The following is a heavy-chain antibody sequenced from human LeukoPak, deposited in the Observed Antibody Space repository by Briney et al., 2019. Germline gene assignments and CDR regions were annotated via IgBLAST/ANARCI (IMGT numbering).Heavy chain of an antibody. CDR1: GGSFSGYY. CDR2: INHSGST. J-gene: IGHJ4*02. V-gene: IGHV4-34*01. CDR3: ARASIGAASFDY. Sequence: SETLSLTCAVYGGSFSGYYWSWIRQPPGKGLEWIGEINHSGSTNYNPSLKSRVTISVDTSKNQFSLKLSSVTAADTAVYYCARASIGAASFDYWGQGTLVTVSS. D-gene: IGHD6-25*01.